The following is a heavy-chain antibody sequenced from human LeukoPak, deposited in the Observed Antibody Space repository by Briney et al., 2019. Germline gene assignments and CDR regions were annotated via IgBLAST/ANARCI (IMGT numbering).Heavy chain of an antibody. V-gene: IGHV3-30*04. CDR1: GFTFSSYA. Sequence: GGSLRLSCAASGFTFSSYAMHWVCQAPGKGLEWVAVISFDGSNKYYVDSVKGRFTISRDNSKNTLYLQMNSLRAEDTAMYYCAKGEWLLPLDDWGQGTLVTVSS. CDR3: AKGEWLLPLDD. J-gene: IGHJ4*02. CDR2: ISFDGSNK. D-gene: IGHD3-3*01.